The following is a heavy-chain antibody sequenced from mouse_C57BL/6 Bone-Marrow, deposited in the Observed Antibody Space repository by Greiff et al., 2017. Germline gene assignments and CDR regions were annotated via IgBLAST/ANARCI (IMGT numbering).Heavy chain of an antibody. CDR3: ARNRRMGLRRAWFAY. CDR2: MWSGGST. J-gene: IGHJ3*01. Sequence: VKLQESGPGLVQPSQSLSITCTVPGFSLTSYGVHWVRQSQGKGLEWLGVMWSGGSTDYNAACISRLSISKYNYKSQVFFKMNSLQADETAIYYCARNRRMGLRRAWFAYWGQGTLVTVSA. CDR1: GFSLTSYG. V-gene: IGHV2-2*01. D-gene: IGHD2-4*01.